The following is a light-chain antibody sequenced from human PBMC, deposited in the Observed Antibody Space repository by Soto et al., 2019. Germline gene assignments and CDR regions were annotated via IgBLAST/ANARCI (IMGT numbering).Light chain of an antibody. CDR1: SSDVGAYNY. CDR2: EVS. Sequence: QSVLTQPASVSGSPGQSVAIPCTGTSSDVGAYNYVSWYQQHPGKAPKLLLSEVSNRPSGVSDRFSGSKSGNTVSLTISGLQAEDEADYYCSSLTTSFTYVFGTGTKVTVL. CDR3: SSLTTSFTYV. J-gene: IGLJ1*01. V-gene: IGLV2-14*01.